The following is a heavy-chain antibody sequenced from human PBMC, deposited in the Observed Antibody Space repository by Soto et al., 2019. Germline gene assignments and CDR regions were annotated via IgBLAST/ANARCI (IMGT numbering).Heavy chain of an antibody. CDR3: ARGAGSPTYYYGVDV. CDR2: INHSGST. V-gene: IGHV4-34*01. J-gene: IGHJ6*02. CDR1: GGSFSGYY. Sequence: PSETLSLTCAVYGGSFSGYYWSWIRQPPGKGLEWIGEINHSGSTNYNPSLKSRVTISVDTSKNQFSLKLSSVTAADTAVYYCARGAGSPTYYYGVDVWGQGTTVTVSS. D-gene: IGHD2-15*01.